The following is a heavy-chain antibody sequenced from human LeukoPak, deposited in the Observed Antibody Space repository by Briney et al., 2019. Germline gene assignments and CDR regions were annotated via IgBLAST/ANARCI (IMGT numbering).Heavy chain of an antibody. CDR3: AGGGSYTLGY. D-gene: IGHD1-26*01. CDR2: INHSGST. Sequence: PPETLSLTCAVYGGSFSGYYWSWIRQPPGKGLEWIGEINHSGSTNYNPSLKSRVTISVDTSKNQFSLKLSSVTAADTAVYYCAGGGSYTLGYWGQGTLVTVSS. V-gene: IGHV4-34*01. J-gene: IGHJ4*02. CDR1: GGSFSGYY.